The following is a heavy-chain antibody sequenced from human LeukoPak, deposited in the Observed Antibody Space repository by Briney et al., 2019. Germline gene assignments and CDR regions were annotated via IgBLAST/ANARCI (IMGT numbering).Heavy chain of an antibody. CDR1: VGPISSGGYF. J-gene: IGHJ6*02. Sequence: KASQTLSRTCTLSVGPISSGGYFWRWIRQPPGAGLEWLGYIYYSGSTKYDPSLKSRVTISVDTSKNQLSLRLRSVPAANAAVYYCARSFWSGYYPNSYYYGMEVWGQGATVTVSS. V-gene: IGHV4-61*08. D-gene: IGHD3-3*01. CDR3: ARSFWSGYYPNSYYYGMEV. CDR2: IYYSGST.